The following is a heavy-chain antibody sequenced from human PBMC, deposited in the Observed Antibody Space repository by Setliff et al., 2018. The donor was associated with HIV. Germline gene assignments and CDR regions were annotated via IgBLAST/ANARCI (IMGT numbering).Heavy chain of an antibody. Sequence: PSETLSLTCAVYGGSFSGYFWSWIRQSPGKGLQWIGEINHSGSTTYNPSLKSRVTISVDTSKNQFSLKLSAVTAADTALYYCARSGALATSTWSPFDYWGHGNQGTV. CDR2: INHSGST. CDR1: GGSFSGYF. D-gene: IGHD6-19*01. CDR3: ARSGALATSTWSPFDY. V-gene: IGHV4-34*01. J-gene: IGHJ4*01.